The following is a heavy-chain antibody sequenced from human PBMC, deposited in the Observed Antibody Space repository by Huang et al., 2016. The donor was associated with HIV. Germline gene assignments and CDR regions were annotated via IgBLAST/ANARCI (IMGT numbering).Heavy chain of an antibody. V-gene: IGHV3-23*01. CDR1: GFPFSSYA. Sequence: EVLLLESGGGLVQPGGSLRLSCVASGFPFSSYAMSWVRQAPGKGLEWVSGITDGINNRYYAPSVKGRFAVSRDDSTNTLYLQMNSLRAEDTAVYYCAKDADTSGYDVLGPFGSWGQGTLVTVSS. CDR2: ITDGINNR. CDR3: AKDADTSGYDVLGPFGS. D-gene: IGHD3-3*01. J-gene: IGHJ4*02.